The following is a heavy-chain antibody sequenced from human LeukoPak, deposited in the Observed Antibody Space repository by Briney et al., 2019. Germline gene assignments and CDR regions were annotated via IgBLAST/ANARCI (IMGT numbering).Heavy chain of an antibody. Sequence: KGGESLKISCKGSGYSFTSYWIGWVRQMPGKGLEWMGTIYPGDSDTRYSPSFQGQVTISADKSISTAYLQWSSLKASDTAMYYCARVRVGATGNFYYYYYMDVWGRGTTVSVSS. CDR2: IYPGDSDT. CDR3: ARVRVGATGNFYYYYYMDV. J-gene: IGHJ6*03. V-gene: IGHV5-51*01. CDR1: GYSFTSYW. D-gene: IGHD1-26*01.